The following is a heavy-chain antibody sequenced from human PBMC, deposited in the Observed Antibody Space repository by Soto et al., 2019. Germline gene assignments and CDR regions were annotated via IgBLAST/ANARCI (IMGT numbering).Heavy chain of an antibody. J-gene: IGHJ4*02. Sequence: EVQLVESGGGLVQPGGSLRLSCAASGFTFSSYWMHWVRQAPGKGLVWVSHINSDGSSTSYADSVKGRFTISRDNAKNTLYLQMNSLRAEDTAVYYCARNPYDFWSGYYTGLDYWGQGTLVTVSS. CDR3: ARNPYDFWSGYYTGLDY. V-gene: IGHV3-74*01. D-gene: IGHD3-3*01. CDR1: GFTFSSYW. CDR2: INSDGSST.